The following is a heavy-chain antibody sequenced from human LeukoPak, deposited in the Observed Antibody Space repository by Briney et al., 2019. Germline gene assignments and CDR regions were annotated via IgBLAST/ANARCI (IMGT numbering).Heavy chain of an antibody. CDR2: FDPEDGET. Sequence: ASVKVSSKVSGYTLTELSMHWVRQAPGKGLEWMGGFDPEDGETIYAQKFQGRVTMTEDTSTDTAYMELSSLRSEDTAVYYCATVGALRYFDWLLYFDHWGQGTLVTVSS. CDR1: GYTLTELS. V-gene: IGHV1-24*01. CDR3: ATVGALRYFDWLLYFDH. D-gene: IGHD3-9*01. J-gene: IGHJ4*02.